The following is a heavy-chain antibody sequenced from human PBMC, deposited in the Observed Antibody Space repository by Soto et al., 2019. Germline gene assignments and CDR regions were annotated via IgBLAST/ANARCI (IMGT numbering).Heavy chain of an antibody. CDR2: IYYSGST. D-gene: IGHD3-3*02. J-gene: IGHJ6*02. CDR3: ARGPLVLNYYYGMDV. CDR1: GGSISSYY. V-gene: IGHV4-59*01. Sequence: SETLSLTCTVSGGSISSYYWSWIRQPPGKGLEWIGYIYYSGSTNYNPSLKSRVTISVDTSKNQFSLKLSSVTAADTAVYYCARGPLVLNYYYGMDVWGQGTTVTVS.